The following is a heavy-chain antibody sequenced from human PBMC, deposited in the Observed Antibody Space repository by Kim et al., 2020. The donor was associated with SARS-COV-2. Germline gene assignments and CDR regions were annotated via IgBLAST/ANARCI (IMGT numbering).Heavy chain of an antibody. CDR2: IYYRSKWYN. CDR1: GDSVSSNNVA. J-gene: IGHJ4*02. V-gene: IGHV6-1*01. Sequence: SQTLSLTCAISGDSVSSNNVAWNWIRQSPSRCLEWLGRIYYRSKWYNHYAVSVKSRITINPDTSKNQFSLQLNSVTPEDTAVYYCARDSVRHFDYWGQGTLVTVSS. D-gene: IGHD6-6*01. CDR3: ARDSVRHFDY.